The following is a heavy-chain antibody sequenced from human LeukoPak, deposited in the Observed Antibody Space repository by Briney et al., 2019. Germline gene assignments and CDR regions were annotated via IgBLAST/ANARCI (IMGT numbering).Heavy chain of an antibody. D-gene: IGHD6-13*01. Sequence: SETLSLTCTVSGGSISSGGYYWSWIRQPPGKGLEWIGRIYTSGSTNYNPSLKSRVTMSVDTSKNQFSLKLSSVTAADTAVYYCARSPGTEGWGSSWPYYYYYYYMDVWGKGTTVTVSS. CDR1: GGSISSGGYY. J-gene: IGHJ6*03. V-gene: IGHV4-61*02. CDR2: IYTSGST. CDR3: ARSPGTEGWGSSWPYYYYYYYMDV.